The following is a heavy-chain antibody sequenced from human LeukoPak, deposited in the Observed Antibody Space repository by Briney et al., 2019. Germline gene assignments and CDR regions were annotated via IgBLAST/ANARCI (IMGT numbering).Heavy chain of an antibody. V-gene: IGHV1-18*01. CDR3: ARDGYRKPKYYFDY. Sequence: ASVKVSCKASGYTFTSYGISWVRQAPGQGLEWMGWISAYNGNTNYAQKLQGRVTMTTDTSTSTAYMELRGLRSDDTAVYYCARDGYRKPKYYFDYWGQGTLVTVSS. J-gene: IGHJ4*02. CDR1: GYTFTSYG. D-gene: IGHD5-18*01. CDR2: ISAYNGNT.